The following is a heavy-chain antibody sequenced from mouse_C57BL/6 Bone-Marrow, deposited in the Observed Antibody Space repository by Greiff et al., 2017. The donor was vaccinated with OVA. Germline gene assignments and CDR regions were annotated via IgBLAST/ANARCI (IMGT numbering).Heavy chain of an antibody. V-gene: IGHV1-62-2*01. D-gene: IGHD1-1*01. Sequence: VKLMESGAELVKPGASVKLSCKASGYTFTEYPIHWVKQRSGQGLEWIGWFYPGSGSIKYNEKFKDKATLTADKSSSTVYMELSRLTSEDSAVYFCARHGITTVAARWYFDVWGTGTTVTVSS. CDR1: GYTFTEYP. J-gene: IGHJ1*03. CDR2: FYPGSGSI. CDR3: ARHGITTVAARWYFDV.